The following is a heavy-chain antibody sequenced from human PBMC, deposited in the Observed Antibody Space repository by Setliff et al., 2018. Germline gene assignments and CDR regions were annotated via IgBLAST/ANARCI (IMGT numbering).Heavy chain of an antibody. CDR2: IVPLLGVA. D-gene: IGHD2-21*02. Sequence: SVKVSCKASGDSFNNYAISWVRQAPGQGLEWVGGIVPLLGVANSAKQFLGRVTITADESTNTVYMELGGLKSDDTAVYYCAKSATAFFHFNFWGQGTLVTVSS. V-gene: IGHV1-69*10. CDR1: GDSFNNYA. CDR3: AKSATAFFHFNF. J-gene: IGHJ4*02.